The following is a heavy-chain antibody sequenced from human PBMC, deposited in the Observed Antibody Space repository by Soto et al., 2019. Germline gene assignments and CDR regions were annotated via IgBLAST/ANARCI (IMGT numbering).Heavy chain of an antibody. Sequence: SVKVSCKASGDTFSISPMSWVRQAPGQGLEWMGGIIPAFGSANYAQNFRGRVTITADASTSTAYMELRSLRSDDTAVYYCARDQFGGGYDSSGYYYLIWGQGTLVTVSS. CDR3: ARDQFGGGYDSSGYYYLI. CDR1: GDTFSISP. J-gene: IGHJ4*02. CDR2: IIPAFGSA. V-gene: IGHV1-69*13. D-gene: IGHD3-22*01.